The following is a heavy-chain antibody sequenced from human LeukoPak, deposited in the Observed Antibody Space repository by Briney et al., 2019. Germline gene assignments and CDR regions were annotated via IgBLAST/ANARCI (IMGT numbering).Heavy chain of an antibody. Sequence: GGSLRLSCAASGFTFSSYAMSWVRQAPGKGLEWVSAISGSGGSTYYADSVKGRFTISRDNSKNTLYLQMNSLRAEDAAVYYCARGPSGYHNTGGQGTLVTVSS. CDR3: ARGPSGYHNT. J-gene: IGHJ4*02. CDR2: ISGSGGST. D-gene: IGHD5-12*01. CDR1: GFTFSSYA. V-gene: IGHV3-23*01.